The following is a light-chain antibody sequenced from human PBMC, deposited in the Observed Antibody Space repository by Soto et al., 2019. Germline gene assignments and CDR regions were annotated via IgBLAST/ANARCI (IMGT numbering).Light chain of an antibody. CDR1: ESIRTW. V-gene: IGKV1-5*01. CDR2: DAS. CDR3: QQYNNYPRT. Sequence: DIQMTQSPSTLSASIGARVTITCRASESIRTWLAWYQHKPGKAPKFLIYDASGLESGVPSRFSGSGSGTEFTLTISNLQPDDFATYFCQQYNNYPRTFGQGTKVDIK. J-gene: IGKJ1*01.